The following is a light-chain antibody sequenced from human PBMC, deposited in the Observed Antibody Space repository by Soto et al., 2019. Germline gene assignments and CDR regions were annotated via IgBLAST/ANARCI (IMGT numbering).Light chain of an antibody. V-gene: IGLV1-40*01. Sequence: QSVLTQPPSVSGAPGQRVTISCTGSSSNIGAGYDVHWYQQLPGTAPKLLIYGNSNRPSGVPDRFSGSKSGTSASLAITGLQAEDEADYYCQSYDSILIRVFGTGTEVTVL. CDR3: QSYDSILIRV. CDR1: SSNIGAGYD. J-gene: IGLJ1*01. CDR2: GNS.